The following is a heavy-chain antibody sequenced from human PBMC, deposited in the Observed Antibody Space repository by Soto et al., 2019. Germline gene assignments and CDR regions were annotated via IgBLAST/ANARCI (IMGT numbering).Heavy chain of an antibody. J-gene: IGHJ6*02. CDR2: IYYSGST. Sequence: PSETLSLTCTVSGGSISSGDYYWSWIRQPPGKGLEWIGYIYYSGSTYYNPSLKSRVTISVGTSKNQFSLKLSSVTAADTAVYYCARVLSQELYYYYYYGMDVWGQGTTVTVSS. V-gene: IGHV4-30-4*01. CDR1: GGSISSGDYY. D-gene: IGHD3-10*01. CDR3: ARVLSQELYYYYYYGMDV.